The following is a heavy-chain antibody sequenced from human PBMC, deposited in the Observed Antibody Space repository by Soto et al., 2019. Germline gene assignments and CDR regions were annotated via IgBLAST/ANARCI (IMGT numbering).Heavy chain of an antibody. CDR3: ARLLRYSGYEYYFEY. CDR2: IYYSGST. V-gene: IGHV4-39*01. Sequence: PSETLSLTCTVAGGSISSSSYYWGWIRQPPGKGLEWIGSIYYSGSTYYNPSLKSRVTISVDTSKNQFSLKLSSVTAADTAVYYCARLLRYSGYEYYFEYWGQGTLVNVSS. D-gene: IGHD5-12*01. CDR1: GGSISSSSYY. J-gene: IGHJ4*02.